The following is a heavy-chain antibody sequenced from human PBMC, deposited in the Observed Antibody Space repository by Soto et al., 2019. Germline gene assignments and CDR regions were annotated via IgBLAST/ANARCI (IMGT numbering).Heavy chain of an antibody. Sequence: SETLSLTCTVSGGSIGSYHWSWVRQPPGKGLEWIASVYYTGTTNYNPSLGSRVTISIDAPENQISLKLTSVTAADTAFYYCARDTVLTGMFDFWGQGTLVTAPQ. CDR2: VYYTGTT. CDR1: GGSIGSYH. CDR3: ARDTVLTGMFDF. V-gene: IGHV4-59*01. J-gene: IGHJ4*02. D-gene: IGHD4-17*01.